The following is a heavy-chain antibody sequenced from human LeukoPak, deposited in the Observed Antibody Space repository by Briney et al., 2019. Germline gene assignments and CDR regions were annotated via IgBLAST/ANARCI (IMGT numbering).Heavy chain of an antibody. CDR1: GFTFSSNY. Sequence: GGSLRLSCAASGFTFSSNYMSWVRQAPGKGLEWVSVIYPGGSTFYADSVQGRFTISRDSSKNTLYLQMNSLRAEDTAVYWCARDLSGGDLLLGAYVWGQGTVVTVSS. CDR3: ARDLSGGDLLLGAYV. D-gene: IGHD3-10*01. J-gene: IGHJ4*02. CDR2: IYPGGST. V-gene: IGHV3-53*01.